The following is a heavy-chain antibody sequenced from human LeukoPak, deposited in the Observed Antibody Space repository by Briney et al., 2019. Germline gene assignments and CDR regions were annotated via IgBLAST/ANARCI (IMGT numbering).Heavy chain of an antibody. CDR3: ARASYGGYELDY. D-gene: IGHD5-12*01. CDR1: GFTFSSYW. CDR2: INPDESQR. J-gene: IGHJ4*02. V-gene: IGHV3-7*01. Sequence: PGGSLRLSCAASGFTFSSYWMSWVRQAPGKGLEWVANINPDESQRYYVDSVKGRFTISGDNAKNSLFLQMNSLRAEDTAVYYCARASYGGYELDYWGQGTLVTVSS.